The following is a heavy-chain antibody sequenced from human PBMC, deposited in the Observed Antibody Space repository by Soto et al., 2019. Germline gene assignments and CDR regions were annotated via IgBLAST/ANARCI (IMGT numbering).Heavy chain of an antibody. Sequence: QVQLVQSGAEVQEPGASVTVSCRASGYIFTSYAISWVRQAPGQGLEWMGWITAYNGNTNYAQNLQDRVSMTTDRSTTTAYMELRSLRSDDTAVDYCARGGLGSTSAWFDPWGQGTLVTVSS. CDR2: ITAYNGNT. CDR3: ARGGLGSTSAWFDP. V-gene: IGHV1-18*01. CDR1: GYIFTSYA. J-gene: IGHJ5*02. D-gene: IGHD2-2*01.